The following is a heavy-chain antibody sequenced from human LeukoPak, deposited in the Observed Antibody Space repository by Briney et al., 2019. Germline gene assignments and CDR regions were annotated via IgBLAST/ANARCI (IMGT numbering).Heavy chain of an antibody. V-gene: IGHV3-74*01. CDR1: GFTFSNYW. J-gene: IGHJ3*02. CDR3: ARGVRGVDAFDI. D-gene: IGHD3-10*01. Sequence: PGGSLRLSCAASGFTFSNYWMHWVRQAPGKGLAWVSRISSDGNITDHADSVKGRFTISRDNAKSTLYLQINSLRAEDMALYYCARGVRGVDAFDIWGQGTMVTVSS. CDR2: ISSDGNIT.